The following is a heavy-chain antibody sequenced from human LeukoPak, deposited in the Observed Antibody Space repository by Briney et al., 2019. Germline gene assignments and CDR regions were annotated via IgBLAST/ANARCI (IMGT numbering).Heavy chain of an antibody. Sequence: KPGGSLRLSCAASGFTLSSYNMNWVRQAPGKGLEWVSSISSSGKYIYYADSVKGRFTISRDNAKNSLYLQMSSLRAEDTAVYYCARRSVLDYWGQGTLVTVSS. V-gene: IGHV3-21*01. CDR1: GFTLSSYN. CDR2: ISSSGKYI. CDR3: ARRSVLDY. J-gene: IGHJ4*02.